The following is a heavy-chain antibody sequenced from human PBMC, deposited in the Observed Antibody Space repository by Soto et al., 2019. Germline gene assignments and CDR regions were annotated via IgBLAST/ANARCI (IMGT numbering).Heavy chain of an antibody. V-gene: IGHV1-69*12. CDR1: GGTFSSYA. Sequence: QVQLVQSGAEVKKPGSSVKVSCKASGGTFSSYAISWVRQAPGQGLEWMGGIIPIFGTANYAQKFQGRVTITADESTSTAYMELSSLRSEDTAVYYCARRLGYSSGGSCRPYNWFDPWGQGTLVTVSS. J-gene: IGHJ5*02. CDR2: IIPIFGTA. D-gene: IGHD2-15*01. CDR3: ARRLGYSSGGSCRPYNWFDP.